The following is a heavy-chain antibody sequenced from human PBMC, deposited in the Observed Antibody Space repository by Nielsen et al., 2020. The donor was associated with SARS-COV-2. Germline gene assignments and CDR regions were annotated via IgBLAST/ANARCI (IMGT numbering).Heavy chain of an antibody. D-gene: IGHD3-10*01. CDR1: GYTFTSYG. V-gene: IGHV1-18*01. Sequence: ASVKVSCKASGYTFTSYGISWVRQAPGQGLEWMGWISAYNGNTNYAEKLQGRVTMNTDTSTSTAYMELRSLRSDDTAVYYCARDSYGSGSSDWFDPWGQGTLVIVSS. J-gene: IGHJ5*02. CDR2: ISAYNGNT. CDR3: ARDSYGSGSSDWFDP.